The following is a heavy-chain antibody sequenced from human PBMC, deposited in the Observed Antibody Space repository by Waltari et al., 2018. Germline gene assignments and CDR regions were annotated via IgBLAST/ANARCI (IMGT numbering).Heavy chain of an antibody. J-gene: IGHJ6*02. V-gene: IGHV4-59*11. CDR3: ARDLPYCSGGSCPTYYYYGMDV. Sequence: QVQLQESGPGLVKPSETLSLTCTVSGGSISSHYWSWIRQPPGTGLEWIGYIYYSGGTNYNPSLKSRVTISVDTSKNQFSLKLSSVTAADTAVYYCARDLPYCSGGSCPTYYYYGMDVWGQGTTVTVSS. CDR2: IYYSGGT. D-gene: IGHD2-15*01. CDR1: GGSISSHY.